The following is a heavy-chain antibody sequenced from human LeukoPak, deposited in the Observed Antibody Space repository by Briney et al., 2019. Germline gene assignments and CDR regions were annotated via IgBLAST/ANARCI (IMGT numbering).Heavy chain of an antibody. V-gene: IGHV3-21*01. CDR2: IDGSSRYM. J-gene: IGHJ4*02. CDR1: GFTFSSHT. D-gene: IGHD5-18*01. Sequence: GGPLRLSCAASGFTFSSHTMHWVRQAPGKGLEWVASIDGSSRYMYYSDSMKGRFTISRANAKNSLYLQINTLRAEDTAVYFCARDWDTDRYFDYWGQGTLVSVSS. CDR3: ARDWDTDRYFDY.